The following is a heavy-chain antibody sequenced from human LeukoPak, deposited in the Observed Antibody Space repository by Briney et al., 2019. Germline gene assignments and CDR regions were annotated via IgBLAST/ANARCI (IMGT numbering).Heavy chain of an antibody. CDR3: TREMVSDY. V-gene: IGHV3-73*01. CDR2: IRSKANSYAT. CDR1: GFTFSGSA. J-gene: IGHJ4*02. Sequence: PGGSLRLSCAASGFTFSGSAMPWVRQASGKGLEWVGRIRSKANSYATAYAASVKGRFTISRDDSKNTAYLQMNSLKTEDTAVYYCTREMVSDYWGQGTLVTVSS. D-gene: IGHD5-18*01.